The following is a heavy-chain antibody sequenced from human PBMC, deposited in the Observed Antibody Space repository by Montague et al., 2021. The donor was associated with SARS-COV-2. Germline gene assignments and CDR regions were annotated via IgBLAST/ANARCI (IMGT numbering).Heavy chain of an antibody. V-gene: IGHV4-34*01. Sequence: SETLSLTCAVYGGSFGDYFWSWIRQPPGKGLEWIGSIYYSGSTYYNPSLKSRVTISVDTSKNQFSLKLSSVTAADTAVYYCARLKAPYCSSTSCYSASWFDPWGQGTLVTVSS. CDR1: GGSFGDYF. D-gene: IGHD2-2*01. CDR3: ARLKAPYCSSTSCYSASWFDP. J-gene: IGHJ5*02. CDR2: IYYSGST.